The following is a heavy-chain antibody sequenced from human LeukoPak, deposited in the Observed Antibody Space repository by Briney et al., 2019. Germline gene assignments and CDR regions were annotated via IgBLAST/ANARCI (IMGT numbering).Heavy chain of an antibody. J-gene: IGHJ4*02. CDR3: ARTGGRIFDY. CDR2: IYYSGST. D-gene: IGHD4-23*01. V-gene: IGHV4-39*01. CDR1: GGSISSSSYY. Sequence: PSETLSLTCTVSGGSISSSSYYWGWIRQPPGKGLEWIGSIYYSGSTYYNPSLKSRATISVDTSKNQFSLKLSSVTAADTAVYYCARTGGRIFDYWGQGTLVTVSS.